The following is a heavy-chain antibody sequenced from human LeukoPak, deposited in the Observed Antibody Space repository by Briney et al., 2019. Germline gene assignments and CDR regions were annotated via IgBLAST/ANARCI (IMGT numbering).Heavy chain of an antibody. CDR1: GYTFTGYY. J-gene: IGHJ4*02. CDR2: INPNSGGT. Sequence: ASVKVSCKASGYTFTGYYMHWVRQAPGQGLEWMGRINPNSGGTNYAQKFQGGVTMTRDTSISTAYMELSRLRSDDTAVYYCAGYCSGGSCEAFDYWGQGTLVTVSS. V-gene: IGHV1-2*06. D-gene: IGHD2-15*01. CDR3: AGYCSGGSCEAFDY.